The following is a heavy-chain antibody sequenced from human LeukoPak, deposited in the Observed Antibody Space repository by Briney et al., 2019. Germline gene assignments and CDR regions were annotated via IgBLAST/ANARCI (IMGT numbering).Heavy chain of an antibody. J-gene: IGHJ3*02. D-gene: IGHD4-17*01. Sequence: GGSLRLSCAASGFNYSSYTMNWVRQAPGMGLEWLSYISASRGITYYADSVKGRFTISRDNAKNSLYLQMNSLRAEDTAVYYCARPTTVTTIAADAFDIWGQGTMVTVSS. CDR2: ISASRGIT. V-gene: IGHV3-48*01. CDR1: GFNYSSYT. CDR3: ARPTTVTTIAADAFDI.